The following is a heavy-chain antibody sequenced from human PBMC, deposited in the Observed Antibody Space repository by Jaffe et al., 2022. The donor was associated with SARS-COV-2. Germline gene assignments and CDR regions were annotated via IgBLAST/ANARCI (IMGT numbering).Heavy chain of an antibody. Sequence: QVQLVESGGGVVQPGRSLRLSCAASGFTFSSYGMHWVRQAPGKGLEWVAVISYDGSNKYYADSVKGRFTISRDNSKNTLYLQMNSLRAEDTAVYYCAKDKGAGCSGGSCYSVPYYYGMDVWGQGTTVTVSS. D-gene: IGHD2-15*01. CDR2: ISYDGSNK. J-gene: IGHJ6*02. CDR3: AKDKGAGCSGGSCYSVPYYYGMDV. V-gene: IGHV3-30*18. CDR1: GFTFSSYG.